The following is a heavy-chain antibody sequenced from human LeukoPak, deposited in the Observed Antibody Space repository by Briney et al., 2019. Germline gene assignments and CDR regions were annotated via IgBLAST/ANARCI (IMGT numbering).Heavy chain of an antibody. Sequence: GGSLRLSCAASGFTFSNYGMNWVRQAPGKRLEWVSYINSSSDPIYYADSVKGRFTISRDNAKNSLYLQMNSLRAEDTAVYYCAGRVYLDYWGQGTLVTVSS. CDR1: GFTFSNYG. D-gene: IGHD2-8*01. CDR3: AGRVYLDY. V-gene: IGHV3-48*04. J-gene: IGHJ4*02. CDR2: INSSSDPI.